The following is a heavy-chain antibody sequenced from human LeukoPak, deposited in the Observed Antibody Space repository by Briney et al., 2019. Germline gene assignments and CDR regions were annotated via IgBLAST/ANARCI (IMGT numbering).Heavy chain of an antibody. CDR2: INPNSGGT. V-gene: IGHV1-2*02. CDR1: GYTFIGYY. CDR3: ARNPVTTKYFDY. J-gene: IGHJ4*02. D-gene: IGHD4-17*01. Sequence: ASVKVSCKASGYTFIGYYIHWVRQAPGQGLEWMGWINPNSGGTNYAQKFQGRVTMTRDTSTSTVYMELSSLRSEDTAVYYCARNPVTTKYFDYWGQGTLVTVSS.